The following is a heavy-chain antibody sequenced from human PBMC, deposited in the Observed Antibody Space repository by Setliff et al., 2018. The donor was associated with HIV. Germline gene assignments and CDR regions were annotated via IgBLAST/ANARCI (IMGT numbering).Heavy chain of an antibody. CDR2: IITIPGTV. V-gene: IGHV1-69*05. Sequence: ASVKVSCKASGGTFRSYAISWVRQAPGQGLEWMGGIITIPGTVNDAQKFWGRVTITTHESTSTAYMELSSLRSEDTAVYYCARDFGGYCSSMSCPGLFDPWGQGTLVTVSS. CDR3: ARDFGGYCSSMSCPGLFDP. D-gene: IGHD2-2*01. J-gene: IGHJ5*02. CDR1: GGTFRSYA.